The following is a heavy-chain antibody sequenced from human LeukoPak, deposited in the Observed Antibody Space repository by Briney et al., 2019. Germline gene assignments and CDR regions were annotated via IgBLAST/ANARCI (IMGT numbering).Heavy chain of an antibody. V-gene: IGHV4-34*01. D-gene: IGHD6-13*01. CDR3: ARAGDTAAGVWFDP. J-gene: IGHJ5*02. CDR1: GGSFSGYY. CDR2: INHSGST. Sequence: SETLSLTCAVYGGSFSGYYWSWIRQPPGKGLEWIGEINHSGSTNYNPSLKSRVTISVDTSKNQFSLKLSSVTAADTAVYYCARAGDTAAGVWFDPWGQGTLVTVSS.